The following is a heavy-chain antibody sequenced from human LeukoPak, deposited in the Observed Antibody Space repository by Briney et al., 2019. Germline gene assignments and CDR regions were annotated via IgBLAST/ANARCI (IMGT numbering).Heavy chain of an antibody. V-gene: IGHV4-30-2*01. CDR3: ARARYCSGGSCNYFDY. J-gene: IGHJ4*02. CDR2: IYHSGST. Sequence: SETLSLTCAVSGGSISSGGYSWSWIRQPPGKGLEWIGYIYHSGSTYYNPSLKSRVTISVDRSKNQFSLKLSSVTAADTAVYYCARARYCSGGSCNYFDYWGQGTLVTVSS. CDR1: GGSISSGGYS. D-gene: IGHD2-15*01.